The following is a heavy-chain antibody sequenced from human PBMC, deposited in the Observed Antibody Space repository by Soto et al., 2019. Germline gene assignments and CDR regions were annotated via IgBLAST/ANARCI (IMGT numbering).Heavy chain of an antibody. D-gene: IGHD3-22*01. CDR3: ARDPLSQGWLSPNDY. CDR1: GYTFTSYG. CDR2: ISAYNGNT. V-gene: IGHV1-18*01. Sequence: EAAVKVSCKASGYTFTSYGISWVRQAPGQGLEWIGWISAYNGNTNYAQKLQGRVTMTTDTSTSSAYMELRSLRSDDTAVYYCARDPLSQGWLSPNDYWGQGTMVTVSS. J-gene: IGHJ4*02.